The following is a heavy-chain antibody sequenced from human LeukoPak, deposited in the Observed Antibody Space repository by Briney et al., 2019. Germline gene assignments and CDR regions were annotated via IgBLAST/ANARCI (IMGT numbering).Heavy chain of an antibody. Sequence: GSLRLSCTASGFSFSSYSMNWVRQAPGKGLEWVAYTAYTGTIHYADSVRGRFAISRDNAKSSLFLQLNSLRAEDTAVYYCARDPHSLDYWGQGTLVTVSS. CDR1: GFSFSSYS. J-gene: IGHJ4*02. CDR3: ARDPHSLDY. CDR2: TAYTGTI. V-gene: IGHV3-48*01.